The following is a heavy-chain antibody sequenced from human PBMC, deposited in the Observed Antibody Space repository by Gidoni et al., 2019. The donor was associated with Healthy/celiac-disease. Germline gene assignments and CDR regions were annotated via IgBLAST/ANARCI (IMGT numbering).Heavy chain of an antibody. CDR3: ARDIFRDPPLGWFDP. CDR1: GFTFSSYS. D-gene: IGHD3-9*01. Sequence: EVQLVESGGGLVKPGGSLILSCAASGFTFSSYSMNWVLQAPGKGLDWVASISSSSSYIDYEDSVKGRFTISRDKAKNSLYLQMNSLRAEDTAVYYCARDIFRDPPLGWFDPWGQGTLVTVSS. J-gene: IGHJ5*02. V-gene: IGHV3-21*01. CDR2: ISSSSSYI.